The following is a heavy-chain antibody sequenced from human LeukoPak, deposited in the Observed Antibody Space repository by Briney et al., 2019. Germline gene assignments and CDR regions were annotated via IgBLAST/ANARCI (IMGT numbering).Heavy chain of an antibody. V-gene: IGHV3-48*04. D-gene: IGHD6-19*01. CDR2: ISSSSSNI. J-gene: IGHJ4*02. CDR1: GFDYSTYS. CDR3: ARVGRSGWTVDY. Sequence: GGSLRLSCAASGFDYSTYSIDWVRQAPGKGLEWVSYISSSSSNIYHADSVKGRFTISRDNAKNSLHLQMNSLRAEDTAVYYCARVGRSGWTVDYWGQGTLVTVSS.